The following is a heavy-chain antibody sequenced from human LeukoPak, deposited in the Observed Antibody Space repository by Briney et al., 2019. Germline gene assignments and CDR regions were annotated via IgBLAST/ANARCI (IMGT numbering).Heavy chain of an antibody. CDR2: INPNSGGT. D-gene: IGHD3-22*01. CDR1: GYTFTNYY. V-gene: IGHV1-2*02. CDR3: ARSPENYSYRPLDY. Sequence: GASVKVSCKASGYTFTNYYMYWVRQAPGQGLEWMGWINPNSGGTNYAQKFQGRVTMTRDTSINTAYMDLSRLRSDDTAVYYCARSPENYSYRPLDYWGQGTLVTVSS. J-gene: IGHJ4*02.